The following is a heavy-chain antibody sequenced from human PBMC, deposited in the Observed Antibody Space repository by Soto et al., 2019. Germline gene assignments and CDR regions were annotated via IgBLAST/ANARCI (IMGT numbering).Heavy chain of an antibody. Sequence: QVQLEESGGGVVQPGRSLRLSCEASGFTFNTYSVHWVRQPPGKGLEWLAAIWYDGTQKYYADSVKGRFIISRDNSKKTLYLEMNSLRAEDTAVYYCARAGGTTVTGLWHCDSWGQGTLVTVSS. CDR3: ARAGGTTVTGLWHCDS. CDR2: IWYDGTQK. D-gene: IGHD4-17*01. J-gene: IGHJ4*02. CDR1: GFTFNTYS. V-gene: IGHV3-33*01.